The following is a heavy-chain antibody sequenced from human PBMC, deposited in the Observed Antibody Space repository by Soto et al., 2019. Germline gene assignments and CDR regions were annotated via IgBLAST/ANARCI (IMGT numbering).Heavy chain of an antibody. CDR3: ARDEGPYYYGSGSYNGMDV. D-gene: IGHD3-10*01. CDR1: GDSVSSNSAA. Sequence: SQTLSLTCAISGDSVSSNSAAWNWIRQSPSRGLEWLGRTYYRSKWYNDYAVSVKSRITINPDTSKNQFSLQLNSVTPEDTAVYYCARDEGPYYYGSGSYNGMDVWGQGXTVTVYS. J-gene: IGHJ6*02. V-gene: IGHV6-1*01. CDR2: TYYRSKWYN.